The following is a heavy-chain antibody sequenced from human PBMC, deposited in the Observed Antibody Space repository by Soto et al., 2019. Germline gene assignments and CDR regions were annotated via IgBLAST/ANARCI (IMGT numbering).Heavy chain of an antibody. CDR2: IIGNSALI. CDR3: AKNGDYDYDAFDV. D-gene: IGHD3-16*01. V-gene: IGHV3-23*01. J-gene: IGHJ3*01. CDR1: GFTFSRYA. Sequence: GSLRLSCAGSGFTFSRYAMSWVRQAPGKGLEWVSGIIGNSALIYSADSVKGRFTISRDNSKNTLYMQMNTLRAEDTAVYYCAKNGDYDYDAFDVWGQGKVVTVS.